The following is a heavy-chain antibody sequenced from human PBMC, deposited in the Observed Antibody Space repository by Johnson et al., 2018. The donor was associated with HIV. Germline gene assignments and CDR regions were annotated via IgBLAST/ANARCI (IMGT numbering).Heavy chain of an antibody. CDR1: GFTFSSYA. V-gene: IGHV3-30*04. Sequence: QVQLVESGGCVVQPGRSLRLSCAASGFTFSSYAMHWVRQAPGKGLEWVAVISYGGSNKYYADSVKGRFTISSDNSKNTLYMQMNRLRAEDTAVYYCATALGYDAFDIWGQGTMVTVSS. D-gene: IGHD6-13*01. CDR3: ATALGYDAFDI. CDR2: ISYGGSNK. J-gene: IGHJ3*02.